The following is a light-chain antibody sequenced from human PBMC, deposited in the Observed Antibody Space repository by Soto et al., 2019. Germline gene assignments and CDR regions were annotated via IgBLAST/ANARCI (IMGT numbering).Light chain of an antibody. J-gene: IGKJ4*01. CDR2: AAS. Sequence: DIQMTQSPSSLSASVGDRVTITCRASQGISNYLAWYQQKPGKVPKLLIYAASTLQSVVPSRFSGSGSGTDFTLTISSLQPEDVATYYCQKYNSAPSFGGGTKVEIK. CDR1: QGISNY. CDR3: QKYNSAPS. V-gene: IGKV1-27*01.